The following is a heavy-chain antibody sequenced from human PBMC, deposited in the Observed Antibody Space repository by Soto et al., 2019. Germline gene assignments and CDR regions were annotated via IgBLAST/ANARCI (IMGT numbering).Heavy chain of an antibody. CDR1: GGTFSSYA. V-gene: IGHV1-69*13. CDR2: IIPIFGTA. Sequence: SLKVSCKASGGTFSSYAISWVRQAPGQGLEWMGGIIPIFGTANYAQKFQGRVTITADESTSTAYMELSSLRSEDTAVYYCARARSGRYYDSSGYPYYYYGMDVWGQGTTVTVSS. J-gene: IGHJ6*02. CDR3: ARARSGRYYDSSGYPYYYYGMDV. D-gene: IGHD3-22*01.